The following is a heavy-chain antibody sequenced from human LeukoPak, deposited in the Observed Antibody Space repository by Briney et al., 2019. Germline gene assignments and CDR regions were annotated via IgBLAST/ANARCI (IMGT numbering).Heavy chain of an antibody. CDR3: ASHPRHASGTYYNAHFDY. D-gene: IGHD3-10*01. J-gene: IGHJ4*02. V-gene: IGHV4-4*07. Sequence: PSETLSLTCTVPGGSIETYYWNWIRQPAGKGREWIGRIYTGGYTDYNPSLNSRVTMSLDTSKNLFSLKLNSVTAADTAAYYCASHPRHASGTYYNAHFDYWGQGILVTVSS. CDR2: IYTGGYT. CDR1: GGSIETYY.